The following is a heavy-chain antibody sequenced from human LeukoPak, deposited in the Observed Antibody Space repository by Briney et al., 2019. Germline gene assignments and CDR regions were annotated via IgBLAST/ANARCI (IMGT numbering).Heavy chain of an antibody. D-gene: IGHD3-10*01. CDR3: VLVRGVISDWFDP. Sequence: SGGSLRLSCAASGFTFSSYWMSWVRQAPGKGLEWVANIKQDGSEKYYVDSVKGRFTISRDNAKNSLYLQMNSLRAEDTAVYYCVLVRGVISDWFDPWGQGTLVTVSS. V-gene: IGHV3-7*01. J-gene: IGHJ5*02. CDR1: GFTFSSYW. CDR2: IKQDGSEK.